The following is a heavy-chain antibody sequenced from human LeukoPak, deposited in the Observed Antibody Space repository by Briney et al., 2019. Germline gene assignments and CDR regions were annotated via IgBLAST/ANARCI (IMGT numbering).Heavy chain of an antibody. Sequence: GGSLRLSCAASGFTFSSYAMSWVRQAPGKGLEWVSSISDNGGSTYSADSVKGRFTISRDNSKNTLYLQMNSLRAEDTAVYYCAREFGLITSHWGQGTLVTVSS. J-gene: IGHJ1*01. D-gene: IGHD3/OR15-3a*01. CDR3: AREFGLITSH. V-gene: IGHV3-23*01. CDR2: ISDNGGST. CDR1: GFTFSSYA.